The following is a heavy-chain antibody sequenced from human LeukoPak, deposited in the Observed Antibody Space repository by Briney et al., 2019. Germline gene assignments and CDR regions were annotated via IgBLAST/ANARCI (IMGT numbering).Heavy chain of an antibody. V-gene: IGHV3-66*01. CDR1: GFTFSSYE. Sequence: GGSLRLSCAASGFTFSSYEMSWVRQAPGKGLEWVSVIYSGGSTYYADSVKGRFTISRDNSKNTLYLQMNSLRAEDTAVYYCAKDTVDIVVVVAATGDAFDIWGQGTMVTVSS. CDR2: IYSGGST. D-gene: IGHD2-15*01. CDR3: AKDTVDIVVVVAATGDAFDI. J-gene: IGHJ3*02.